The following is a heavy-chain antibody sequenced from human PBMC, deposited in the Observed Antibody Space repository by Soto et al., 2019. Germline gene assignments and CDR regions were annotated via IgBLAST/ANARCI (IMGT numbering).Heavy chain of an antibody. J-gene: IGHJ6*02. Sequence: ASVKVSCKASGGTFSSYAISWVRQAPGQGLEWMGGIIPIFGTANYAQKFQGRVTITADESTSTAYMELSSLRSEDTAVYYCARQELSNMVRDYGMDVWGQGTTVTVSS. V-gene: IGHV1-69*13. CDR2: IIPIFGTA. D-gene: IGHD3-10*01. CDR1: GGTFSSYA. CDR3: ARQELSNMVRDYGMDV.